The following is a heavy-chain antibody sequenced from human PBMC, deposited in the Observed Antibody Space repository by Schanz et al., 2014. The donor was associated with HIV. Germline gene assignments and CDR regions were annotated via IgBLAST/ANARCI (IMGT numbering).Heavy chain of an antibody. CDR1: GFTFSNYA. Sequence: EVQLLESGGGLVQPGGSLRLSCAASGFTFSNYAMSWVRQAPGKGLEGVSVISGSGGSTYYADSVKGRFTISRDNSKNTLYLQMNSLRAEDTAVYYCARVANWDYYGMDVWGQGTTVTVSS. D-gene: IGHD3-16*01. CDR3: ARVANWDYYGMDV. CDR2: ISGSGGST. V-gene: IGHV3-23*01. J-gene: IGHJ6*02.